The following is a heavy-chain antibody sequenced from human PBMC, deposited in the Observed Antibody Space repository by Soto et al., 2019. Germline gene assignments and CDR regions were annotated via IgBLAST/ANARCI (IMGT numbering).Heavy chain of an antibody. CDR3: ARVCYSSLYWYFDL. CDR2: INSDGSST. Sequence: EVQLVESGGGLVQPGGSLRLSCAASGVTLSSYWMHWVRQAPGKGLVWVSRINSDGSSTSYADYVKGRFTISRDNAKDTLFLQRNSLRAEDTAVYYCARVCYSSLYWYFDLWGRGTLVTVSS. V-gene: IGHV3-74*01. D-gene: IGHD3-22*01. J-gene: IGHJ2*01. CDR1: GVTLSSYW.